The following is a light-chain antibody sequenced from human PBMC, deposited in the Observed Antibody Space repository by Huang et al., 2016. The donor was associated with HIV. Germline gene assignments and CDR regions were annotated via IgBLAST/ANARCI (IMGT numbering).Light chain of an antibody. CDR3: QQSYSTPYT. V-gene: IGKV1-39*01. J-gene: IGKJ2*01. CDR1: QIISSY. CDR2: AAS. Sequence: DIQMTQSPSSLSSSVGDRVTITCLASQIISSYVKWYQHTPWKAPNLLIYAASRLQSGVPSRFSGSGSETDFTLTISSLQPEDFATYYCQQSYSTPYTFGQGTKLEIK.